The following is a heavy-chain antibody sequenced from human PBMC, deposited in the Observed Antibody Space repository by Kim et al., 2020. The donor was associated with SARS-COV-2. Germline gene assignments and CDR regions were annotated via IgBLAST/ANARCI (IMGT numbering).Heavy chain of an antibody. V-gene: IGHV3-23*01. D-gene: IGHD5-18*01. Sequence: DSVKGRFTISRDNSKNTLYLQMNSLRAEDTAVYYGGTSADTGYYYYGMDVWGQGTTVTVSS. J-gene: IGHJ6*02. CDR3: GTSADTGYYYYGMDV.